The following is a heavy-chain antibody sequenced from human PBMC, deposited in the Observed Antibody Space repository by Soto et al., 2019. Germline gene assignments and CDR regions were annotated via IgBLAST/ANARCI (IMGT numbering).Heavy chain of an antibody. V-gene: IGHV3-30-3*01. CDR3: AREVAGGSRFGELSEYFDY. CDR2: MSYDGSNI. J-gene: IGHJ4*02. CDR1: GFAFSRYA. Sequence: QVQLVESGGGVVQPGRSLRLSCAASGFAFSRYAMHWVRQAPGKDLEWVAVMSYDGSNIYYADSVRGRMTISRDNSKNTLYLQVESLRSEDTAVYYCAREVAGGSRFGELSEYFDYWGQGIQVTVSA. D-gene: IGHD3-16*02.